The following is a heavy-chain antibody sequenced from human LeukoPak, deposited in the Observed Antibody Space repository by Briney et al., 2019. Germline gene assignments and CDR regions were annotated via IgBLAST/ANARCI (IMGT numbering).Heavy chain of an antibody. D-gene: IGHD3-10*01. J-gene: IGHJ5*02. CDR2: ISYDGSNK. CDR3: AKQGFGESLFDP. V-gene: IGHV3-30*18. Sequence: GGSLRLSCAASEFTFSSYGMHWVRQAPGKGLEWVAVISYDGSNKYYADSVKGRFTISRDNSKNTLYLQMNSLRAEDTAVYYCAKQGFGESLFDPWGQGTLVTVSS. CDR1: EFTFSSYG.